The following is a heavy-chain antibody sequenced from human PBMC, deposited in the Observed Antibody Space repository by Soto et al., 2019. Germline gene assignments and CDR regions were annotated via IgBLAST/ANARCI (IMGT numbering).Heavy chain of an antibody. CDR1: GFTFSSYG. CDR3: AKGQDYYDSSGYDAFDI. V-gene: IGHV3-30*18. CDR2: ISYDGSNK. Sequence: QVQLVESGGGVVQPGRSLRLSCAASGFTFSSYGMHWVRQAPGKGLEWVAVISYDGSNKYYADSVKGRFTISRDNSKNTLYLQMNSLRAEDTAVYYCAKGQDYYDSSGYDAFDIWCQGTMVTVSS. D-gene: IGHD3-22*01. J-gene: IGHJ3*02.